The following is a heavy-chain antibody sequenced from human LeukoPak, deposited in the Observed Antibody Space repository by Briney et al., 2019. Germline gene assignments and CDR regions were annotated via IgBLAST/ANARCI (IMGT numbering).Heavy chain of an antibody. CDR2: INPDGSQN. V-gene: IGHV3-7*01. J-gene: IGHJ4*02. D-gene: IGHD5-24*01. CDR3: AKLLGTATTYDS. CDR1: GFTFSGNW. Sequence: GGSLTLSCAASGFTFSGNWMSWVRQAPGKGLEWVASINPDGSQNLYVDSVKGRLTISRDNTKSSLYLQMNSLGAEDTAMYYCAKLLGTATTYDSWGQGTRVTVSS.